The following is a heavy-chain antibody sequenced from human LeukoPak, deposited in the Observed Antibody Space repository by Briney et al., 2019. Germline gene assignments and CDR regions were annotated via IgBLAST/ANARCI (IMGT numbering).Heavy chain of an antibody. CDR1: GGSISSSNW. Sequence: SGTLSLTCAVSGGSISSSNWWSWVRQPPGKGLEWIGEIYHSGSTNYNPSLKSRVTISVDTSKNQFSLKLSSVTAADTAVYYCARVSGGWWGEYYMDVWGKGTTVTVSS. CDR2: IYHSGST. J-gene: IGHJ6*03. D-gene: IGHD3-16*01. V-gene: IGHV4-4*02. CDR3: ARVSGGWWGEYYMDV.